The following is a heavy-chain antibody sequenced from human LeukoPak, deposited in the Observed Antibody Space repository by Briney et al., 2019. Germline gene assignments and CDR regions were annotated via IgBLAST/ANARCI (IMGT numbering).Heavy chain of an antibody. CDR2: IKEDGSEK. CDR1: GFAFGSYW. D-gene: IGHD3-22*01. J-gene: IGHJ4*02. V-gene: IGHV3-7*01. Sequence: PGGSLRLSCAASGFAFGSYWMSWVRQAPGKGLEWVANIKEDGSEKYYLDSVKGRISISRDNAKNSLYLQMNSLRAEDTAVYYCARDLYRIVVVPHYFDYWGQGTLVTVSS. CDR3: ARDLYRIVVVPHYFDY.